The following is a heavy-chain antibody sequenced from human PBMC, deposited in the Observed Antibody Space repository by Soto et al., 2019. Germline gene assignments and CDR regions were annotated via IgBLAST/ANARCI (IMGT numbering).Heavy chain of an antibody. V-gene: IGHV2-5*02. CDR2: IYWDDDK. Sequence: QITLKESGPPLVKPTQTLTLTCTFSGFSLSTSGVGVGWIRQPPGKALEWLALIYWDDDKRYSPSLKSRLTITKDTYKNQVVLTMTNMDPVDTATYYCAHIKLAAQAFDYWGQGTLVTVSS. CDR1: GFSLSTSGVG. CDR3: AHIKLAAQAFDY. D-gene: IGHD2-15*01. J-gene: IGHJ4*02.